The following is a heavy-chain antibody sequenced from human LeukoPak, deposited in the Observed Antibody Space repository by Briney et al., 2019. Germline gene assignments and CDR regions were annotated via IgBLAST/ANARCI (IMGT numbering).Heavy chain of an antibody. J-gene: IGHJ6*02. D-gene: IGHD6-13*01. CDR1: GFTFSDYY. Sequence: GGSLRLSCAASGFTFSDYYMSWIRQAPEKGLEWVSYISSSSSYTNYADSVKGRFTISRDNAKNSLYLQMNSLRAEDTAVYYCARDLGSAAAGPYYYYGMDVWGQGTTVTVSS. CDR2: ISSSSSYT. CDR3: ARDLGSAAAGPYYYYGMDV. V-gene: IGHV3-11*06.